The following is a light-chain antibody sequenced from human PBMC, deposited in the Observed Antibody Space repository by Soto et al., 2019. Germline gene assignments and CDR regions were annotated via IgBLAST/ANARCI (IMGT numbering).Light chain of an antibody. CDR1: SSNIGNNA. CDR2: YDD. CDR3: AAWDDSLNGVV. V-gene: IGLV1-36*01. Sequence: SVLTQPPSVSEAPRQRVTISCSGSSSNIGNNAVNWYQQLPGKAPKLLIYYDDLLPSGVSDRLSGSKSGTSASLAISGLQSEDEADYYCAAWDDSLNGVVFGGGTK. J-gene: IGLJ2*01.